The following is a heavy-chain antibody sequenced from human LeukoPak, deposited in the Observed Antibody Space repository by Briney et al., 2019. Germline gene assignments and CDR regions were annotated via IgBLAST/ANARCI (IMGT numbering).Heavy chain of an antibody. D-gene: IGHD3-22*01. CDR3: AKDPTGYYYDSSGYLLPDY. V-gene: IGHV3-30*02. CDR1: GFTFSSYG. CDR2: IRYDGSNK. Sequence: GGSLRLSCAASGFTFSSYGMHWVRQAPGKRLEWVAFIRYDGSNKYYADSVKGRFTISRDNSKNTLYLQMNSLRAEDTAVYYCAKDPTGYYYDSSGYLLPDYWGQGTLVTVSS. J-gene: IGHJ4*02.